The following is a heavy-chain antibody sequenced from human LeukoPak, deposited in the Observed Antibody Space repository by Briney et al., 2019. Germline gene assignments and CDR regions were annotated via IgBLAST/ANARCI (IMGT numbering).Heavy chain of an antibody. CDR1: GFTFSNYA. CDR3: ARVFYGSGTYRYFDH. CDR2: ISGRDVNT. V-gene: IGHV3-23*01. Sequence: PGGSLRLSCEASGFTFSNYAMSWVRQAPGKGLEWVSLISGRDVNTYYADSVKGRFTISRDNSKNTLFLQMNSLRAEDTAVFYCARVFYGSGTYRYFDHWGQGTLVTVSS. D-gene: IGHD3-10*01. J-gene: IGHJ4*02.